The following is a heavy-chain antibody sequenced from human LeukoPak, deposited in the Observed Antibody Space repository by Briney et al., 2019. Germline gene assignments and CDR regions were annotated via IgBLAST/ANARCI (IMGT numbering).Heavy chain of an antibody. V-gene: IGHV5-51*01. Sequence: GEALKISCKGSGYSFTSYWIGWVRQMPGKGLEGMGIIYPGDSDNTYSPSSQGQGTISAANSLSTAYLHWSSLKVLETAMNYRATTDPGYCSGGSCYSLDVWGKGTTVTVSS. CDR3: ATTDPGYCSGGSCYSLDV. CDR2: IYPGDSDN. J-gene: IGHJ6*03. D-gene: IGHD2-15*01. CDR1: GYSFTSYW.